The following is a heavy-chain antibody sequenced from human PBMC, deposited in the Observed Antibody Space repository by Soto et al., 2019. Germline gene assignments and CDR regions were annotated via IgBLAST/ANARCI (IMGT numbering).Heavy chain of an antibody. D-gene: IGHD2-8*01. CDR2: IGSSDI. J-gene: IGHJ3*01. CDR3: AKDQFKGNGVFDGFDV. Sequence: GGSLRLSCAAAGFTFNIHAMSWVRQAPGKGLEWVSTIGSSDIYYADSVKGRFTISRDNSKNILFLQMNSLRADDTAIYYCAKDQFKGNGVFDGFDVWGQGTLVTVSS. CDR1: GFTFNIHA. V-gene: IGHV3-23*01.